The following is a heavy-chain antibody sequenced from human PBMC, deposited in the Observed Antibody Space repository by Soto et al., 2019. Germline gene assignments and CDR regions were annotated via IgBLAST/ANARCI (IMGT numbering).Heavy chain of an antibody. CDR2: IYYSGST. Sequence: PSETRSRTCTVSGGSISRYYWSWIRQPPGKGLEWIGYIYYSGSTNYNPSLKSRVTISVDTSKNQFSLKLSSVTAADTAVYYCARFAGGSGSYSPWFDPWGQGTLVTVSS. CDR3: ARFAGGSGSYSPWFDP. D-gene: IGHD3-10*01. V-gene: IGHV4-59*01. CDR1: GGSISRYY. J-gene: IGHJ5*02.